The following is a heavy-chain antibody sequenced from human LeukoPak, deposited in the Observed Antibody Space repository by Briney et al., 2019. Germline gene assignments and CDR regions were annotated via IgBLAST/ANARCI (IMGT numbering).Heavy chain of an antibody. CDR2: MNPNSGNT. CDR1: GYTFTSYD. D-gene: IGHD3-22*01. J-gene: IGHJ4*02. V-gene: IGHV1-8*03. Sequence: ASVKVSCKASGYTFTSYDINWVRQAPGQGLEWMGWMNPNSGNTGYAQKFQGRVTITRNTSISTAYMELSSLRSEDTAVYYCARGFDSSGYYYDYWGQGTLVTVSS. CDR3: ARGFDSSGYYYDY.